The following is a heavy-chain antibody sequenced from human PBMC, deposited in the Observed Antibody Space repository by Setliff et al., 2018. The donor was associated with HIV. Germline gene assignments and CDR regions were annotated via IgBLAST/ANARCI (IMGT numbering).Heavy chain of an antibody. J-gene: IGHJ4*02. V-gene: IGHV4-59*08. D-gene: IGHD3-10*01. CDR1: SGSMTGHY. Sequence: SETLSLTCSVSSGSMTGHYWTWVRQPPGKGLEWIGYLHSLGSSRVSDTPNYSPSLKSRITISLDTSKRQFSLTMTSVTAADTAVYYCARQRGLRGYYGSNSLYYFDSWGQGTLVTVSS. CDR3: ARQRGLRGYYGSNSLYYFDS. CDR2: LHSLGSSRVSDTP.